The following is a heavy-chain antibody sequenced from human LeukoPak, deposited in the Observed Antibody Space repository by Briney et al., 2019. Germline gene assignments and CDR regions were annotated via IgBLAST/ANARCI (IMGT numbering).Heavy chain of an antibody. V-gene: IGHV3-23*01. CDR3: AKDDLGYYGSGPRAFDI. J-gene: IGHJ3*02. Sequence: GGSLRLSCAASGFTFSSYAMSWVRQAPGKGLEWVSAISGSGGSTYYADSVKGRFTISRDNSKNTLYLQMNSLRAEDTAVYYCAKDDLGYYGSGPRAFDIWGQGTMVTVSS. CDR2: ISGSGGST. D-gene: IGHD3-10*01. CDR1: GFTFSSYA.